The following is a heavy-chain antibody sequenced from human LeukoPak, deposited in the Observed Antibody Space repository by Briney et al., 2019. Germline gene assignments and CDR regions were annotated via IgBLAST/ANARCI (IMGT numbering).Heavy chain of an antibody. CDR2: IHYSGST. CDR3: ARATGLLYYYFDY. D-gene: IGHD2-8*01. J-gene: IGHJ4*02. Sequence: PSETLSLTCTVSGGSISSYYWSWIRQPPGKGLEWIGYIHYSGSTNYNPSLKSRITISVDTSKNQFSLNLSSVTAADTAVYYCARATGLLYYYFDYWGQGTLVTVSS. V-gene: IGHV4-59*01. CDR1: GGSISSYY.